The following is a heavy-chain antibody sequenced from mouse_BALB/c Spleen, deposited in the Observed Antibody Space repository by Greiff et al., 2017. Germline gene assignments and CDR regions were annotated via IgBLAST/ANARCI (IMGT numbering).Heavy chain of an antibody. V-gene: IGHV5-17*02. J-gene: IGHJ4*01. CDR2: ISSGSSTI. Sequence: EVQLVESGGGLVQPGGSRKLSCAASGFTFSSFGMHWVRQAPEKGLEWVAYISSGSSTIYYADTVKGRFTISRDNPKNTLFLQMTSLRSEDTAMYYCARGHGNYRAYAMDYWGQGTSVTVSS. D-gene: IGHD2-1*01. CDR1: GFTFSSFG. CDR3: ARGHGNYRAYAMDY.